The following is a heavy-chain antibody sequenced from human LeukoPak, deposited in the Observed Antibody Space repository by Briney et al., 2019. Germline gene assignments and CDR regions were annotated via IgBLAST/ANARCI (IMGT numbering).Heavy chain of an antibody. CDR3: AREPKYDDFWSGYGYYYYMDG. Sequence: SVKVSCKASGGTFTSYTISWVRQAPGQGLEWMGRIIPILGIANYAQKFQSRVTITADKSTSTAYMELSSLRSEDTAVYYCAREPKYDDFWSGYGYYYYMDGWGKGTTVTVSS. D-gene: IGHD3-3*01. J-gene: IGHJ6*03. CDR1: GGTFTSYT. V-gene: IGHV1-69*04. CDR2: IIPILGIA.